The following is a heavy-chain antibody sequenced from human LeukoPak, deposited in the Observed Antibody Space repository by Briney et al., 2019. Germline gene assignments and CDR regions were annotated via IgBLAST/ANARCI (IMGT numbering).Heavy chain of an antibody. CDR2: TSTTSSSI. CDR3: ARMRSGWYIDY. D-gene: IGHD6-19*01. CDR1: GFTFSSYS. Sequence: PWGSLRPSCAASGFTFSSYSMNWVRQAPGKGLEWVSFTSTTSSSIYYADSVKGRFTISRDHAKNSLYLQMSSLRDEDTAVYYCARMRSGWYIDYWGQGTLVTVSS. V-gene: IGHV3-48*02. J-gene: IGHJ4*02.